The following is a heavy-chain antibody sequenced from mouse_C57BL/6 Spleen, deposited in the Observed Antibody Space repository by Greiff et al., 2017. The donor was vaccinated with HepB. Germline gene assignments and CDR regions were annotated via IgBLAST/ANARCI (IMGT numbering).Heavy chain of an antibody. CDR2: INPNNGGT. V-gene: IGHV1-22*01. CDR1: GYTFTDYN. J-gene: IGHJ3*01. Sequence: EVQLQQSGPELVKPGASVKMSCKASGYTFTDYNMHWVKQSHGKSLEWIGYINPNNGGTSYNQKFKGKATLTVNKSSSTAYMELRSLTSEDSAVYYCARGVAMVTTDWFAYWGQGTLVTVSA. D-gene: IGHD2-2*01. CDR3: ARGVAMVTTDWFAY.